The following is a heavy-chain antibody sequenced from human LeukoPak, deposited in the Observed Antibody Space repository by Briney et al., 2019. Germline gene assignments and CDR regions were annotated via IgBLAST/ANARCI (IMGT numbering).Heavy chain of an antibody. Sequence: RASETLSLTCTVSGGSISSGGYYWSWIRQHPGKGLEWIGYIYYSGSTYYNPSLKSRVTISVDTSKNQFSLKLSSVTAAVTAVYYCARELDLVRYFDYWGQGTLVTVSS. CDR2: IYYSGST. D-gene: IGHD6-6*01. J-gene: IGHJ4*02. CDR3: ARELDLVRYFDY. CDR1: GGSISSGGYY. V-gene: IGHV4-31*03.